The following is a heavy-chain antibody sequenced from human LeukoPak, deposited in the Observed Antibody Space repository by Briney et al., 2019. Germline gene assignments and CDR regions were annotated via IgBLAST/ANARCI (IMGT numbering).Heavy chain of an antibody. CDR2: TNRRGDIT. J-gene: IGHJ4*02. V-gene: IGHV3-20*04. Sequence: GGSLRLSCAASGYTFGDYGMSWVRQVPGKGLEWVSGTNRRGDITGYADFVKGRFTISRDNAKNSLYLQMNSLRAEDTAVFYCARDRGGTDDFWSGYYTGYFDYWGQGTLVTVSS. CDR3: ARDRGGTDDFWSGYYTGYFDY. CDR1: GYTFGDYG. D-gene: IGHD3-3*01.